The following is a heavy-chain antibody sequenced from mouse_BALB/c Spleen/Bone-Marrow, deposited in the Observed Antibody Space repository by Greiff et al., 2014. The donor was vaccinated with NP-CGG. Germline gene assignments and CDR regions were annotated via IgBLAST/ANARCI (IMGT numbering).Heavy chain of an antibody. CDR1: GFSLTNYG. J-gene: IGHJ3*01. CDR3: ARNKGRYDEEFAY. V-gene: IGHV2-2*02. D-gene: IGHD2-14*01. CDR2: IWNGENT. Sequence: VKVEESGPGLVQPSQSLSITCTVSGFSLTNYGVHWVRQSPGKGLEWLGVIWNGENTDYNAAFISRLSISKDNSKSQVFFKMNSLQANDTAIYYCARNKGRYDEEFAYWGQGTLVTVSA.